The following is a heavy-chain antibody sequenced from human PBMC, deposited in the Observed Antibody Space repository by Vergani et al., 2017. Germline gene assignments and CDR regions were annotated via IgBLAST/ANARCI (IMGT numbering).Heavy chain of an antibody. J-gene: IGHJ3*02. CDR1: GFTFNSYA. V-gene: IGHV3-23*01. CDR3: VRVKGSNWNDHLYDI. Sequence: EVQLLESGGGLVQPGGSLRLSCAASGFTFNSYAMNWVRQAPGKGLEWVSTVSGSGTSTYYADSVKGRFTISRDNSKNTLYLQMNSLQTEDTALYYCVRVKGSNWNDHLYDIWGQGTLVTVSS. CDR2: VSGSGTST. D-gene: IGHD1-1*01.